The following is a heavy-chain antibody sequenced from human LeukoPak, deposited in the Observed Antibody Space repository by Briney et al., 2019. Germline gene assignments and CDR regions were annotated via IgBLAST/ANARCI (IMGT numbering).Heavy chain of an antibody. V-gene: IGHV4-39*01. CDR2: IYYSGHT. J-gene: IGHJ4*02. CDR3: AAPSGPTYYSPVDF. Sequence: TSSETLSLTCTVSGAPITTSNHYWGWIRQTPGKTLEWIANIYYSGHTLYNPSLKSRALISVDTSSNQFSLRLTSVTAADTAVYYYAAPSGPTYYSPVDFWGQGTSVTVSS. D-gene: IGHD1-26*01. CDR1: GAPITTSNHY.